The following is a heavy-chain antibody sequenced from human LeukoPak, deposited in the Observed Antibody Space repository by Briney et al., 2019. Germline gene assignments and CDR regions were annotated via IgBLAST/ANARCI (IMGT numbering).Heavy chain of an antibody. CDR1: GFSFSAHW. V-gene: IGHV3-7*01. CDR3: ARFGYVAAVDV. CDR2: INPAGSET. J-gene: IGHJ4*02. D-gene: IGHD2-15*01. Sequence: PGGSLRLSCAASGFSFSAHWMTWVRQAPGTGLEWVANINPAGSETYYVDPVKGRFSISRDNAKNLVYLQMNSLRAEDTAVYHCARFGYVAAVDVWGQGTPVTVSS.